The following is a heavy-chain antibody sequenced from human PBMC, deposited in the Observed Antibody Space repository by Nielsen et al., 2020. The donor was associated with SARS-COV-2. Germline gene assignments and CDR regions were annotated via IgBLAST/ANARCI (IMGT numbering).Heavy chain of an antibody. V-gene: IGHV5-51*01. Sequence: GGSLRLSCQGSGYTFASHWIAWVRQMPGKGLEWMGIIYPGDSDARVSPSLQGQVTISADKSNSTAYLLWSSLKASDTAMYYCARHGSLDAYDIWGQGTMVTVSS. CDR1: GYTFASHW. CDR3: ARHGSLDAYDI. J-gene: IGHJ3*02. CDR2: IYPGDSDA.